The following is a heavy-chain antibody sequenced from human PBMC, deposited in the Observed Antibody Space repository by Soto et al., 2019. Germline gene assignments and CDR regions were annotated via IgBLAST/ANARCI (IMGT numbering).Heavy chain of an antibody. V-gene: IGHV3-74*01. D-gene: IGHD4-4*01. J-gene: IGHJ6*04. Sequence: EVQLVESGGVLVQPGGSLRLSCAASGFTLSVYWMHWVRQAQGKGLVWVSRIDSDGSTTSYADSGKRRFTISRDNGKSTLYLQMQSLRAKDTAVYYCAKPGYSNYVTGVDVWGKGTTVTVST. CDR3: AKPGYSNYVTGVDV. CDR1: GFTLSVYW. CDR2: IDSDGSTT.